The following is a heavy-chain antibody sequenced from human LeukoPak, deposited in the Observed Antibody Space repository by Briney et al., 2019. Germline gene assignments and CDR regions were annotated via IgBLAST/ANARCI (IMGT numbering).Heavy chain of an antibody. Sequence: GGSLRLSCAASGFTVSSNYMSWVRQAPGKGLEWVSVIYSGGSTYYADSVKGRFTISRDGSKNTLYLQMNSLRAEDTAVYYCARVLSVNWFDSWGQGTLVTVSS. V-gene: IGHV3-53*01. CDR2: IYSGGST. J-gene: IGHJ5*01. CDR3: ARVLSVNWFDS. D-gene: IGHD4-11*01. CDR1: GFTVSSNY.